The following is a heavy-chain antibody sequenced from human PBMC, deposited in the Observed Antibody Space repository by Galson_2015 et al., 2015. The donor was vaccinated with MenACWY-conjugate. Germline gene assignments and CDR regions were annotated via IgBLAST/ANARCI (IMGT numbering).Heavy chain of an antibody. J-gene: IGHJ3*02. D-gene: IGHD3-22*01. CDR2: IDWRDDK. CDR3: TRMHIVLDATDAVDI. V-gene: IGHV2-70*11. CDR1: GFSLSTYEMC. Sequence: PALVKPTQTLTLTCTFSGFSLSTYEMCIYWVRQPPGKALEWLARIDWRDDKYYTTSLKTRLTISKDTSTNQVDLTMTNVDPVDTATYYCTRMHIVLDATDAVDIWGQGTMVTVSS.